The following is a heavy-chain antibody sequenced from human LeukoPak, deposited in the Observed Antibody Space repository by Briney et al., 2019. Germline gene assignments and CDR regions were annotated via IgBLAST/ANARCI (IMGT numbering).Heavy chain of an antibody. CDR3: AGEMDYGDYVGGPYFFDF. D-gene: IGHD4-17*01. CDR2: IYYSGST. V-gene: IGHV4-39*07. CDR1: GGSINSNNYY. Sequence: SETLSLTCTVSGGSINSNNYYWGWIRQPPGRGLEWIGSIYYSGSTSYSPSLKSRVTISVDTSNNQFSLKLNSVTAADTAIYYCAGEMDYGDYVGGPYFFDFWGQGTLVTVSS. J-gene: IGHJ4*02.